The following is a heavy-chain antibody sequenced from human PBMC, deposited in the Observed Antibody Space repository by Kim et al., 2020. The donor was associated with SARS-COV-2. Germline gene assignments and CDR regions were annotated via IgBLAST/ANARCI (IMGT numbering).Heavy chain of an antibody. CDR1: GFTVSSNY. CDR3: ARLLAGSSSPPHAFDI. V-gene: IGHV3-53*01. J-gene: IGHJ3*02. Sequence: GGSLRLSCAASGFTVSSNYMSWVRQAPGKGLEWVSVIYSGGSTYYADSVKGRFTISRDNSKNTLYLQMNSLRAEDTAVYYCARLLAGSSSPPHAFDIWGQGTMVTVSS. CDR2: IYSGGST. D-gene: IGHD6-6*01.